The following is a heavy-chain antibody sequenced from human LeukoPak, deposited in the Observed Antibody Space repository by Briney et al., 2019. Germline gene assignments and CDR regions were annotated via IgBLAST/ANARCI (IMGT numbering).Heavy chain of an antibody. CDR3: ARAPGDIALMVYAMEDY. D-gene: IGHD2-8*01. CDR2: ISAYNGNT. CDR1: GYTFTSYG. Sequence: GASVKVSCKASGYTFTSYGISWVRQAPGQGLEWMGWISAYNGNTNYAQKLQGRVTMTTDTSTSTAYMELRSLRSDDTAVYYCARAPGDIALMVYAMEDYWGQGTLVTVSS. J-gene: IGHJ4*02. V-gene: IGHV1-18*01.